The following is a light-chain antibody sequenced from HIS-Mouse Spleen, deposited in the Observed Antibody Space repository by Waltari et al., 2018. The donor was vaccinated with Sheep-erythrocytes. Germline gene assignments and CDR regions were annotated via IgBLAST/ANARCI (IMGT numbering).Light chain of an antibody. J-gene: IGLJ3*02. Sequence: QSALTQPPSASGSPGQSVTISCTGTSSDVGGYNYVSWYQQHPGKAPKLMIYEVSKRPSWVPVRFSGSKSGNTASLTVSGLQAEDEADYYCSSYAGSNNWVFGGGTKLTVL. CDR1: SSDVGGYNY. V-gene: IGLV2-8*01. CDR3: SSYAGSNNWV. CDR2: EVS.